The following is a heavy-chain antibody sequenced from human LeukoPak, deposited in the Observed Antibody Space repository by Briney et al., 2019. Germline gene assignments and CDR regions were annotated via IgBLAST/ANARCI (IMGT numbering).Heavy chain of an antibody. CDR2: IYPGDSDT. D-gene: IGHD3-16*01. V-gene: IGHV5-51*01. CDR3: ARHTGEGSHFQH. J-gene: IGHJ1*01. Sequence: GESLKISCKASGYTFTNYWIGWVRQMPGKGLEWMGIIYPGDSDTRYSPSFRGQVIISADKSVRTAYLQWTSLKASDTAMYYCARHTGEGSHFQHWGQGSLVTVSS. CDR1: GYTFTNYW.